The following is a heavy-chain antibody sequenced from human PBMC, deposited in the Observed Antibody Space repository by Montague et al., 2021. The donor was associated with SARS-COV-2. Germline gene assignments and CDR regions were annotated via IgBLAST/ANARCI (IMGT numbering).Heavy chain of an antibody. CDR1: GGSTNNYY. CDR3: ARARVDYDSGEFDS. V-gene: IGHV4-4*07. CDR2: IHASGIS. Sequence: SETLSLTCTVSGGSTNNYYWSWIRQPPGKGLEWIGRIHASGISTYNPSXXTRVTMSVDTSKNQFSLKLSSVTAADTALYYCARARVDYDSGEFDSWGQGTLVTVSS. D-gene: IGHD3-22*01. J-gene: IGHJ4*02.